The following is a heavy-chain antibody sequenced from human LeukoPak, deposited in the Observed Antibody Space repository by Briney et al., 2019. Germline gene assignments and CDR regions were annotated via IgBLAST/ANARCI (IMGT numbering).Heavy chain of an antibody. V-gene: IGHV4-59*12. J-gene: IGHJ4*02. CDR2: IFYSGST. CDR1: GGSISNYY. Sequence: SETLSLTCTVSGGSISNYYWGWVRQPPGKGLEWIGNIFYSGSTYYSPSLKSRVTISLDTSRNQFSLKLSSVTAADTAVYYCARVWDSSGPPALYWGQGTLVTVSS. D-gene: IGHD3-22*01. CDR3: ARVWDSSGPPALY.